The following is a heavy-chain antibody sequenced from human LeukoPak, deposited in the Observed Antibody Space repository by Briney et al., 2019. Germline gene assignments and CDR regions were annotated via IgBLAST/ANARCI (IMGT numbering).Heavy chain of an antibody. CDR3: ARMYSGTSYYFDF. J-gene: IGHJ4*02. Sequence: PSESLSLTCSVSGVSISDYYWIWIRQTPGKGLEWMGYFSYSGSTRYNPSLKSHVTMSVDTSKNQFSLGLISVADADTAVYYCARMYSGTSYYFDFWGQGTMVTVSS. CDR2: FSYSGST. CDR1: GVSISDYY. V-gene: IGHV4-59*01. D-gene: IGHD1-26*01.